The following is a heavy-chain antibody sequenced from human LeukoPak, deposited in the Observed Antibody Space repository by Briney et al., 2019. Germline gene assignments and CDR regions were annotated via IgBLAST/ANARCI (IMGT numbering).Heavy chain of an antibody. J-gene: IGHJ4*02. CDR3: AKGPLKAVAGTTWDY. Sequence: PGGSLRLSCAATGLTLSTYAMSWVRQAPGKGLEWVSAISGSGGSTYYADSVKGRFSISRDNSKNTLYLQMNSLRAEDTAVYYCAKGPLKAVAGTTWDYWGQGTLVTVSS. D-gene: IGHD6-19*01. CDR1: GLTLSTYA. CDR2: ISGSGGST. V-gene: IGHV3-23*01.